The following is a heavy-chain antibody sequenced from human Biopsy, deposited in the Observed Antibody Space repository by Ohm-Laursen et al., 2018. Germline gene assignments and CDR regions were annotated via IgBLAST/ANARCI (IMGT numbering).Heavy chain of an antibody. Sequence: SLRLSCAAPGFTFSGFSMNWVRQAPGKGLEWVSSISASGNHIYYTDSVKDRFTVSRDNGKNSVYLQMNSLRVEDTAVYYCARDGEAKYCKHGVCPSDFWGQGTLVTVSS. D-gene: IGHD2-8*01. CDR3: ARDGEAKYCKHGVCPSDF. CDR1: GFTFSGFS. J-gene: IGHJ4*02. V-gene: IGHV3-21*01. CDR2: ISASGNHI.